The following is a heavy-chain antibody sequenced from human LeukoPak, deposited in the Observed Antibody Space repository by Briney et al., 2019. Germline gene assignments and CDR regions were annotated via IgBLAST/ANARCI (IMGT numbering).Heavy chain of an antibody. CDR3: ARQKCTSTSCLTKNAFDI. Sequence: SETLSLTCTVSGSISSYYWSWIRRPPGKGLEWIGYIYTSGSTNYNPSLKSRVTISVDTSKNQFSLDLSSVTAADTAVYYCARQKCTSTSCLTKNAFDIWGQGTMVTVPS. D-gene: IGHD2-2*01. V-gene: IGHV4-4*09. J-gene: IGHJ3*02. CDR1: GSISSYY. CDR2: IYTSGST.